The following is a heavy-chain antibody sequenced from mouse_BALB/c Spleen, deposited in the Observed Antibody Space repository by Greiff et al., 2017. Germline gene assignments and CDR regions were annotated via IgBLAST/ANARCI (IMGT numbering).Heavy chain of an antibody. Sequence: EVKLMESGGGLVQPGGSRKLSCAASGFTFSSFGMHWVRQAPEKGLEWVAYISSGSSTIYYADTVKGRFTISRDNPKNTLFLQMTSLRSEDTAMYYCARRGTVADYFDYWGQGTTLTVSS. D-gene: IGHD1-1*01. CDR2: ISSGSSTI. CDR3: ARRGTVADYFDY. CDR1: GFTFSSFG. J-gene: IGHJ2*01. V-gene: IGHV5-17*02.